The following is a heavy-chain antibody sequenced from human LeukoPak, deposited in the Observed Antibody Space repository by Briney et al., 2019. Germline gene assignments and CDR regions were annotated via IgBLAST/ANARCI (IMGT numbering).Heavy chain of an antibody. CDR3: ARVGDSYGFDRYFDS. V-gene: IGHV3-11*01. Sequence: PAGSLRLSCAASRFTFSDYYMSWIRQAPGKGLEWVSYISSSGNTMYYADSVKGRFTISRDNAKNSLYLQMNSLRAEDTAVYYCARVGDSYGFDRYFDSWGQGTLVTVSS. CDR2: ISSSGNTM. D-gene: IGHD5-18*01. J-gene: IGHJ4*02. CDR1: RFTFSDYY.